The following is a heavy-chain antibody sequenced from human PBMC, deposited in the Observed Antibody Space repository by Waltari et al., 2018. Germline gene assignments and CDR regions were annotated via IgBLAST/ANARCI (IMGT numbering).Heavy chain of an antibody. J-gene: IGHJ4*02. CDR3: ASLAVAGTFDY. Sequence: QVQLQESGPGLVKPSETLSFTCAVSGYSISSGYYWGWIRQPPGKGLEWIGSIYHSGSTYYNPSLKSRVTISVDTSKNQFSLKLSSVTAADTAVYYCASLAVAGTFDYWGQGTLVTVSS. CDR2: IYHSGST. CDR1: GYSISSGYY. V-gene: IGHV4-38-2*01. D-gene: IGHD6-19*01.